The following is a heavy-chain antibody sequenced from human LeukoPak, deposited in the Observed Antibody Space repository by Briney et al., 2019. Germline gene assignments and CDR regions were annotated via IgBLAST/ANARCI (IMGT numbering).Heavy chain of an antibody. CDR1: GGSISSYY. J-gene: IGHJ6*03. V-gene: IGHV4-4*09. CDR3: ARHHDSSGFYMDV. CDR2: ISTRGST. D-gene: IGHD3-22*01. Sequence: SETLSLTYTVSGGSISSYYWSWIRQPLGKGLEWIGYISTRGSTNYNASLRSRVTISVDTSKNQISLQLSSVSAADTAMYYCARHHDSSGFYMDVWGKGTTVTVSS.